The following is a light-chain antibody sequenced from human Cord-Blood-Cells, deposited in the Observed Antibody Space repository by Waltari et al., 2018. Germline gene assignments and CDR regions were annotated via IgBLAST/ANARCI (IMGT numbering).Light chain of an antibody. J-gene: IGLJ1*01. V-gene: IGLV3-1*01. Sequence: SYELTQPPSVSVSPGQPASITCSGDKLGDKYACWYQQKPGQSPVLVIYQDSKRPSGNPERFSGSNSGNTATLTISGTQAMDEADYYCQAWDSSTDYVFGTGTKVTVL. CDR1: KLGDKY. CDR2: QDS. CDR3: QAWDSSTDYV.